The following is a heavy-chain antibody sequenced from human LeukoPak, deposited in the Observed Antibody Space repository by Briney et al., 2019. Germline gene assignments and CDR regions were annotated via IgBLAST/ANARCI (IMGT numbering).Heavy chain of an antibody. CDR2: IYYSGST. D-gene: IGHD6-6*01. J-gene: IGHJ4*02. CDR3: AREVAARPEGPFDY. V-gene: IGHV4-59*01. Sequence: PSQTLSLTCTVSGGSISSYYWSWIRQPPGKGLEWIGYIYYSGSTNYNPSLKSRVTISVDTSKNQFSLKLSSVTAADTAVYYCAREVAARPEGPFDYWGQGTLVTVSS. CDR1: GGSISSYY.